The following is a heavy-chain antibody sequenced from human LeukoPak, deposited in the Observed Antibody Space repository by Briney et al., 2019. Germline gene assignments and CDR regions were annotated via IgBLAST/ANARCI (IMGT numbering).Heavy chain of an antibody. Sequence: SETLSLTCTVAGGSVSKSANYRGWLRQPPGKGREWIGTIYYTGCTHYNSSLQTRARITVDTSKNMFSLKLSSVTAADTAVYYCARVSSVWMKDYYYFMDVWGKGTTVTVSS. CDR3: ARVSSVWMKDYYYFMDV. V-gene: IGHV4-39*07. CDR2: IYYTGCT. D-gene: IGHD5-12*01. J-gene: IGHJ6*03. CDR1: GGSVSKSANY.